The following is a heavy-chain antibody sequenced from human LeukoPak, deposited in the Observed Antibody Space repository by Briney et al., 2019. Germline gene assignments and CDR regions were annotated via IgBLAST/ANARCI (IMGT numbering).Heavy chain of an antibody. D-gene: IGHD7-27*01. CDR2: IRYDGSNK. CDR3: AREAQIGAGEALDI. V-gene: IGHV3-30*02. J-gene: IGHJ3*02. CDR1: GFTFSSYG. Sequence: GGSLRLSCAASGFTFSSYGMHWVRQAPGKGLEWVAFIRYDGSNKYYADSVKGRFTISRDNSKNTLYLQMNSLRVEDTAVYFCAREAQIGAGEALDIWGRGTMVTVSS.